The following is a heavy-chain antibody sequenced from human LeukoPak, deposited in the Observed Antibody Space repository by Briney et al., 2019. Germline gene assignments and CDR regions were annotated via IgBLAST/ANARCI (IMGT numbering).Heavy chain of an antibody. J-gene: IGHJ4*02. CDR1: GGSISSGDYY. CDR3: ARLTTRPGGIRPLIMDF. V-gene: IGHV4-30-4*01. CDR2: IFYSGST. Sequence: SETLSLTCTVSGGSISSGDYYCSWIRQPPGKGLEWIGYIFYSGSTYYNPSLKSRVIMSVDTSKNQFSLRLSSVTAADTAVYYCARLTTRPGGIRPLIMDFWGQGTLVTVSS. D-gene: IGHD3-10*01.